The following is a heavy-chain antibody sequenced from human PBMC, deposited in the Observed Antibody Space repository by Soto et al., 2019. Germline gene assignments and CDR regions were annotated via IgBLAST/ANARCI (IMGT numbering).Heavy chain of an antibody. Sequence: SEDPVLTCTVSGSSISSSIYYWGWIRQPPGKGLEWIGTIYYSGTSYYNPSLKSRLTVSIDTSKNQFYLILTSVTAADTAVYYCARTMNSFGPGMTIDYWGQGTLVTVSS. J-gene: IGHJ4*02. D-gene: IGHD3-10*01. V-gene: IGHV4-39*01. CDR3: ARTMNSFGPGMTIDY. CDR1: GSSISSSIYY. CDR2: IYYSGTS.